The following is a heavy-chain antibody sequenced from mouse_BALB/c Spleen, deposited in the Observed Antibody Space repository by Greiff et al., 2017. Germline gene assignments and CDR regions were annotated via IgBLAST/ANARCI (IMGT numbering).Heavy chain of an antibody. CDR2: INPGSGGT. CDR1: GYAFTNYL. J-gene: IGHJ2*01. Sequence: QVQLQQSGAELVRPGTSVKVSCKASGYAFTNYLIEWVKQRPGQGLEWIGVINPGSGGTNYNEKFKGKATLTADKSSSTAYMQLSSLTSDDSAVYFCARSGGFDYRGQGTTLTVPS. CDR3: ARSGGFDY. D-gene: IGHD3-1*01. V-gene: IGHV1-54*01.